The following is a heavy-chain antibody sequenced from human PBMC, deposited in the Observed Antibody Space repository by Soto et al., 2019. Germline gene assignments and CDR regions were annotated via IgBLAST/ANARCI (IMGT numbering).Heavy chain of an antibody. D-gene: IGHD1-1*01. CDR1: GFTFSSYA. CDR2: ISWNSGSI. CDR3: AKDLELYNSRAFDI. Sequence: EVQLLESGGGLVQPGGSLRLSCAASGFTFSSYAMHWVRQAPGKGLEWVSGISWNSGSIGYADSVKGRFTISRDNAKNSLYLQMNSLRAEDTALYYCAKDLELYNSRAFDIWGQGTMVTVSS. J-gene: IGHJ3*02. V-gene: IGHV3-9*01.